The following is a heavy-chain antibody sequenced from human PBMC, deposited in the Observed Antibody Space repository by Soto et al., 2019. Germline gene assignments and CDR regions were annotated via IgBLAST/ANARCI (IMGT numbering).Heavy chain of an antibody. CDR2: IYYSGST. CDR3: ARLILHDDSNYYYYMDV. D-gene: IGHD4-4*01. J-gene: IGHJ6*03. Sequence: QVQLQESGPGLVKPSQTLSLTCTVSGGSISSGGYYWSWIRQHPGKGLEWIGYIYYSGSTYYNPSLKSRVTISVDTSKNQFPLKLSSVTAADTAVYYCARLILHDDSNYYYYMDVWGKGTTVTVSS. V-gene: IGHV4-31*03. CDR1: GGSISSGGYY.